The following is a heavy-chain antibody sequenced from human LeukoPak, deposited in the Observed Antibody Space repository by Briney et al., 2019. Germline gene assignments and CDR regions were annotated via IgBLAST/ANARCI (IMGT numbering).Heavy chain of an antibody. V-gene: IGHV3-48*01. D-gene: IGHD1-26*01. Sequence: PGGSLRLSCAASGFTFSTYSMNWVRQAPGKGLEWVSYISSSSSTIYYADSVKGRFTISRDNAKNSLYLQMNSLRAEDTAMYYCARLWDLYYYYMDVWGKGTTVTVSS. J-gene: IGHJ6*03. CDR3: ARLWDLYYYYMDV. CDR1: GFTFSTYS. CDR2: ISSSSSTI.